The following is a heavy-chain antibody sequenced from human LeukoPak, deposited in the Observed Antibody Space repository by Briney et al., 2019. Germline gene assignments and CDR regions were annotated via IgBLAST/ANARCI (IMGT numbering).Heavy chain of an antibody. CDR3: ARSPYYDILAGFYYYFDY. V-gene: IGHV3-30-3*01. CDR1: GFTFSDYA. CDR2: ISYDGNNK. D-gene: IGHD3-9*01. Sequence: GGSLRLSCAASGFTFSDYATHWVRQAPGKGLEWVADISYDGNNKYYADSVKGRLTISRDNSKSTLYLQMNSLRAEDTATYYCARSPYYDILAGFYYYFDYWGQGTLVTVSS. J-gene: IGHJ4*02.